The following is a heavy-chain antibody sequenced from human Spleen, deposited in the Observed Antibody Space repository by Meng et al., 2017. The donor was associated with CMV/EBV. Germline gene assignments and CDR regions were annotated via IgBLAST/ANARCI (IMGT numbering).Heavy chain of an antibody. CDR3: ARADDDSNYGMDV. V-gene: IGHV3-53*01. CDR1: GFTFDDYA. D-gene: IGHD4-11*01. CDR2: IYSGGST. J-gene: IGHJ6*02. Sequence: GGSLRLSCAASGFTFDDYAMHWVRQAPGKGLEWVSVIYSGGSTYYADSVKGRFTISRDNSKNTLYLQMNSLRAEDTAVYYCARADDDSNYGMDVWGQGTTVTVSS.